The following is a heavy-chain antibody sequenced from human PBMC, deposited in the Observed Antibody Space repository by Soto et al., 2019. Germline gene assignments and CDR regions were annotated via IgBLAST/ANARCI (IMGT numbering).Heavy chain of an antibody. Sequence: KTSETPSLTCTVSGGSISSSNYYWGWIRQPPGKGLEWIGTMHYSGSTNYNPSLKSRVTISVDTSKNQFSLKLSSVTAADTAVYYCARRTPLYASESSRFDPWGQGALVTVSS. V-gene: IGHV4-39*01. CDR3: ARRTPLYASESSRFDP. D-gene: IGHD3-10*01. CDR1: GGSISSSNYY. J-gene: IGHJ5*02. CDR2: MHYSGST.